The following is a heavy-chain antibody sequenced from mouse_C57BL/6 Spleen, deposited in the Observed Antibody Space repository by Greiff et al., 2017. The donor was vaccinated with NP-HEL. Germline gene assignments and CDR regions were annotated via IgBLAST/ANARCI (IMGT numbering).Heavy chain of an antibody. D-gene: IGHD2-5*01. V-gene: IGHV2-3*01. CDR2: IWGDGST. CDR1: GFSLTSYG. Sequence: VKLMESGPGLVAPSQSLSITCTVSGFSLTSYGVSWVRQPPGKGLEWLGVIWGDGSTNYHSALISRLSISKDNSKSQVFLKLNSLQTDDTATYYCAKPNYSKGAAWFAYWGQGTLVTVSA. J-gene: IGHJ3*01. CDR3: AKPNYSKGAAWFAY.